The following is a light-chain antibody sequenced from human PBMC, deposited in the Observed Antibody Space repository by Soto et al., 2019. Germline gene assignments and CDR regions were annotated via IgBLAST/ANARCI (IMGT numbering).Light chain of an antibody. CDR3: QQRSNWPFT. J-gene: IGKJ4*01. CDR2: DAS. CDR1: QSVSSY. Sequence: EIVLTQSPATLSLSPGERATLSCRASQSVSSYLAWYQQKPGQAPRLLIYDASNRATGIPARFSGSGSGTDFTLTISSLEPEDLAVYYCQQRSNWPFTFGGGTKVEIK. V-gene: IGKV3-11*01.